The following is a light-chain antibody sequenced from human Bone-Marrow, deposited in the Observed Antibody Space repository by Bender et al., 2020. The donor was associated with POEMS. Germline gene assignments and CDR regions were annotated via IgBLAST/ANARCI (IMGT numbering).Light chain of an antibody. J-gene: IGLJ3*02. CDR2: DVS. CDR1: SSDVGGYNY. CDR3: CSYAGSRTWV. Sequence: QSALTQPRSVSGSPGQSVTISCTGTSSDVGGYNYVSWYQQHPGKVPRLMIYDVSQRPSWVPDRFSGSKSGNTASLRISGLQAEDEGDYLCCSYAGSRTWVFGGGTKLTVL. V-gene: IGLV2-11*01.